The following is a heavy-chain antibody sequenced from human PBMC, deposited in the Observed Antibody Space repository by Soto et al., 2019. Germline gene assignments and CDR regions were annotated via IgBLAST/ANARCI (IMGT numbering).Heavy chain of an antibody. CDR1: GGSISSGGYS. V-gene: IGHV4-30-2*01. CDR3: ARARLGYSYGHNWFDP. J-gene: IGHJ5*02. D-gene: IGHD5-18*01. Sequence: QLQLQESGSGLVKPSQTLSVTCAVSGGSISSGGYSWSWIRQPPGKGLEWIGYIYHSGSTYYNPSLKSRVTISVDRSKNQFSLKLSSVTAADTAVYYCARARLGYSYGHNWFDPWGQGTLVTVSS. CDR2: IYHSGST.